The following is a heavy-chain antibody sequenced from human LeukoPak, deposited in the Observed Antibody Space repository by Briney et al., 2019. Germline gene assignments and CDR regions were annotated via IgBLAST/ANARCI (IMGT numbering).Heavy chain of an antibody. CDR2: INPNSGGT. CDR1: GYTFTSYY. D-gene: IGHD3-10*01. V-gene: IGHV1-2*02. Sequence: ASVKVSCKASGYTFTSYYMHWVRQAPGQGLEWMEWINPNSGGTNYAQKFQGRVTMTRDTSISTAYMELSRLRSDDTAVYYCARDGSGSYYNEYYYYGMDVWGQGTTVTVSS. J-gene: IGHJ6*02. CDR3: ARDGSGSYYNEYYYYGMDV.